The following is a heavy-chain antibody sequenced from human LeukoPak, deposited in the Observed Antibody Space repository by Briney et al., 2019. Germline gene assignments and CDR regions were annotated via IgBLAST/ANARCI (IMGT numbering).Heavy chain of an antibody. CDR3: ARDGGYSSGWYGRNGMDV. CDR1: GGTFSSYA. J-gene: IGHJ6*02. CDR2: IIPILGIA. V-gene: IGHV1-69*04. Sequence: ASVKVSCKASGGTFSSYAISWVRQAPGQGLEWMGKIIPILGIANNAQKFQGRVTITADESTSTAYMELSSLRSEDTAVYYCARDGGYSSGWYGRNGMDVWGQGTTVTVSS. D-gene: IGHD6-19*01.